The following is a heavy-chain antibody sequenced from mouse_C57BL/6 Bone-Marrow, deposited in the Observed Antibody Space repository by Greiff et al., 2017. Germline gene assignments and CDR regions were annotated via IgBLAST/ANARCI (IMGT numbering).Heavy chain of an antibody. Sequence: QVQLQQPGAELVKPGASVKMSCKASGYTFTSYWITWVKQRPGQGLEWIGDIYPGSGSTNYNEKFKSKATLTVDTSSSTAYMQLSSLTSEDSAVYYCARHDYGSSLYYFDYWGQGTTLTVSS. D-gene: IGHD1-1*01. CDR1: GYTFTSYW. CDR2: IYPGSGST. V-gene: IGHV1-55*01. CDR3: ARHDYGSSLYYFDY. J-gene: IGHJ2*01.